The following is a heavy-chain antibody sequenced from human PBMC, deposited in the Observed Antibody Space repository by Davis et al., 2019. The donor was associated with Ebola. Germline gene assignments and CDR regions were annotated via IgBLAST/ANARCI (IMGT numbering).Heavy chain of an antibody. J-gene: IGHJ6*02. Sequence: PGGSLRLSCKGSGYTFTNYWITWVRQKPGKGLEWMGRIDPPDSYTTYNPSFQGHVTLSVDKSINTAYLQWSSVKASDTAIYYCARRGFNSAVGYYYAMDVWGQGTSVTVSS. CDR1: GYTFTNYW. V-gene: IGHV5-10-1*01. CDR3: ARRGFNSAVGYYYAMDV. D-gene: IGHD1-26*01. CDR2: IDPPDSYT.